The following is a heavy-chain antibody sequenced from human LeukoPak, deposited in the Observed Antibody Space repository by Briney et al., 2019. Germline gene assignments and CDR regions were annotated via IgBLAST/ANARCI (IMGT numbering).Heavy chain of an antibody. CDR3: TRDTGLRYFDY. Sequence: NPSETLSLTCAVSGYSISSGYYWGWIRQPPGKGLEWTWRNYHGGSTNYNPSLKSRVTISRDTSKNLYTLKLSSVTAADSASYYCTRDTGLRYFDYWGQGALVTVSS. CDR2: NYHGGST. J-gene: IGHJ4*02. D-gene: IGHD3-16*01. CDR1: GYSISSGYY. V-gene: IGHV4-38-2*01.